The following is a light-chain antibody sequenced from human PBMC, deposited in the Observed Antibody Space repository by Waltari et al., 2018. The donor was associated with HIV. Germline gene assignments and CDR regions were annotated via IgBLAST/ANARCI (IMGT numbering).Light chain of an antibody. CDR2: RNN. CDR1: DSNVRGNT. J-gene: IGLJ3*02. CDR3: AAWDDSLNGWV. Sequence: QSVVTQPPSASGTPGQRVTISCFGSDSNVRGNTVNWYQQYPGAAPKRLIDRNNPRPAGVPDRVSCAKSGTSASLAISGLQSEYEADYYCAAWDDSLNGWVFGGGTRVTVL. V-gene: IGLV1-44*01.